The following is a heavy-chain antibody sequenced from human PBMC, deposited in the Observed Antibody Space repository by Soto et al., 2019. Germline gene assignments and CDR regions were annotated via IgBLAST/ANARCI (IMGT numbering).Heavy chain of an antibody. CDR2: ISYDGSNK. V-gene: IGHV3-30-3*01. D-gene: IGHD5-12*01. CDR1: GFTFSSYA. CDR3: AREMATINSNYYYGMDV. Sequence: QVQLVESGGGVVQPGRSLRLSCAASGFTFSSYAMHWVRQAPGKGLEWVAVISYDGSNKYYADSVKGRFTISRDNSKNTLYLQMNSLRAEDTAVYYCAREMATINSNYYYGMDVWGQGTTVTVSS. J-gene: IGHJ6*02.